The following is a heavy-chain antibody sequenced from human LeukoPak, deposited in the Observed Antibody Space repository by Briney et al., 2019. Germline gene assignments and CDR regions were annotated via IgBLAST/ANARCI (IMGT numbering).Heavy chain of an antibody. D-gene: IGHD6-13*01. CDR3: SVGSSWYSPYTFDI. CDR2: IYYSGST. CDR1: GGSISSYY. V-gene: IGHV4-59*08. Sequence: SETLSLTCTVSGGSISSYYRSWIRQPPGKGLEWIGYIYYSGSTNYNPSLKSRVTISVDTSKNQFSLKLSSVTAADTAVYYCSVGSSWYSPYTFDIWGQGTMVTVSS. J-gene: IGHJ3*02.